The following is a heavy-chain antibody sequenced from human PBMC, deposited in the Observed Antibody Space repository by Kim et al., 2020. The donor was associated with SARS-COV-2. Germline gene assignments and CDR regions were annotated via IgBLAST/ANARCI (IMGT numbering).Heavy chain of an antibody. J-gene: IGHJ6*02. CDR1: GGSISSSSYY. Sequence: SETLSLTCTVSGGSISSSSYYWGWIRQPPGKGLEWIGSIYYSGSTYYNPSLKSRVTISVDTSKNQFSLKLSSVTAADTAVYYCARHGSSSWRPNYYYYGMDVWGQGTTVTVSS. CDR3: ARHGSSSWRPNYYYYGMDV. V-gene: IGHV4-39*01. CDR2: IYYSGST. D-gene: IGHD6-13*01.